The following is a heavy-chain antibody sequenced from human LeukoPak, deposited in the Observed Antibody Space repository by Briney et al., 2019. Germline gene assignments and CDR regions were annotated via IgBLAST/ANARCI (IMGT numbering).Heavy chain of an antibody. J-gene: IGHJ4*02. D-gene: IGHD4-17*01. CDR2: FDPEDGET. V-gene: IGHV1-24*01. CDR3: FGYGENFDY. CDR1: GYSFTSYW. Sequence: GESLKISCKGSGYSFTSYWIGWVRQMPGKGLEWMGGFDPEDGETIYAQKFQGRVTMTEDTSTDTAYMELSSLRSEDTAVYYCFGYGENFDYWGRGTLVTVSS.